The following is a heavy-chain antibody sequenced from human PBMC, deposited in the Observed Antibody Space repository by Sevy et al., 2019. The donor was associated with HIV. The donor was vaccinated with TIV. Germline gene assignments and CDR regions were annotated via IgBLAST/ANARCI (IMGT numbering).Heavy chain of an antibody. CDR1: GFTFAKYS. CDR3: AREGCTQPHDY. D-gene: IGHD2-8*01. V-gene: IGHV3-23*01. CDR2: FSFGCGRI. Sequence: GGSLRLSCAASGFTFAKYSMSWVRQAPGKGLEWVSTFSFGCGRINYTDSVKGRFTISREDSKNTLILQMNSLRAEDTATYFCAREGCTQPHDYWGQGTLVTVSS. J-gene: IGHJ4*02.